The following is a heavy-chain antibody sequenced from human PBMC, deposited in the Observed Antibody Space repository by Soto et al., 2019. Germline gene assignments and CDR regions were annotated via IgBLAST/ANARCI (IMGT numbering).Heavy chain of an antibody. CDR2: ISYDGTKT. CDR3: AKDRGPRRQGLIDPFAY. Sequence: QVQLMESGGGVVQPGRSLRVSCAASGFTFSIYAMHWVRQAPGTGLEWVAVISYDGTKTYYADSVKGRFTISRDNSKNTVYLQMNSLRDEDTAVYYCAKDRGPRRQGLIDPFAYWGQGTLVTVSP. CDR1: GFTFSIYA. V-gene: IGHV3-30*18. J-gene: IGHJ4*02. D-gene: IGHD3-10*01.